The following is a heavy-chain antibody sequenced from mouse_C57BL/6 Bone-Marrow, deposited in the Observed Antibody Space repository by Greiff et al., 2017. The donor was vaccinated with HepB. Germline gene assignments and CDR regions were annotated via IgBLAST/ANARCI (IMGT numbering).Heavy chain of an antibody. CDR2: IYPRSGNT. Sequence: QVQLQQSGAELARPGASVKLSCKASGYTFTSYGISWVKQRTGQGLEWIGEIYPRSGNTYYNEKFKGKATLTADKSSSTAYMELRSRTSEDSAVYFCARYYYGKDFDYWGQGTTLTVSS. V-gene: IGHV1-81*01. CDR1: GYTFTSYG. D-gene: IGHD1-1*01. CDR3: ARYYYGKDFDY. J-gene: IGHJ2*01.